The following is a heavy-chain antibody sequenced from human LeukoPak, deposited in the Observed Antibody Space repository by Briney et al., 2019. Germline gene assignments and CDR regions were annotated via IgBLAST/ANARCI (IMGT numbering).Heavy chain of an antibody. V-gene: IGHV3-74*01. CDR1: GFALTNYW. Sequence: GGSLRLSCAASGFALTNYWIHWVRQIPGKGLVWVSRINSDGRTTYYADSVKGRFTISRDNAKNTVYLQMNSLRVEDTAVYYCARDRNWNDAFDIWGLGTMVTVSS. D-gene: IGHD1-1*01. CDR3: ARDRNWNDAFDI. J-gene: IGHJ3*02. CDR2: INSDGRTT.